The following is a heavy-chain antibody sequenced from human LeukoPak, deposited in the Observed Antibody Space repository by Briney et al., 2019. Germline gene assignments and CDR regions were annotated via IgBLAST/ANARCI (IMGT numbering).Heavy chain of an antibody. CDR3: ATERLDYGDCVLYYGMDV. Sequence: ASVKVSCKVSGYTLTELSMHWVRQAPGKGLEWMGGFDPEDGETIYAQKFQGRVTMTEDTSTDTAYMELSSLRSEDTAVYYCATERLDYGDCVLYYGMDVWGQGTTVTVSS. V-gene: IGHV1-24*01. J-gene: IGHJ6*02. D-gene: IGHD4-17*01. CDR2: FDPEDGET. CDR1: GYTLTELS.